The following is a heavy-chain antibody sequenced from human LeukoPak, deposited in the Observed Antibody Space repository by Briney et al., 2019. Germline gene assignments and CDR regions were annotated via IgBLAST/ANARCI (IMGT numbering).Heavy chain of an antibody. CDR3: ARVLAYCSSTSCHDY. CDR1: GYTFTNYG. CDR2: ISAYSGNT. D-gene: IGHD2-2*01. Sequence: ASVKVSCKASGYTFTNYGVSWVRQAPGQWLEWMGWISAYSGNTDYAQKFQGRVTMTTDTSTSTAYMELRSLRSDDTAVYYCARVLAYCSSTSCHDYWGQGTLVTVSS. V-gene: IGHV1-18*01. J-gene: IGHJ4*02.